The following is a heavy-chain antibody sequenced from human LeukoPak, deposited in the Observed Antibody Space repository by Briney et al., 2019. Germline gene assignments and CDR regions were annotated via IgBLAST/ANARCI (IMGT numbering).Heavy chain of an antibody. J-gene: IGHJ4*02. V-gene: IGHV4-39*01. CDR2: IYYSGST. Sequence: PSETLSLTCTVSGGSISSSDYYWGWIRPPPGKGLEWIGSIYYSGSTHYNPSLKSRLTISVETSKNQFSLKLSSVTAADTAVYYCARNATTADDMRTFDYWGQGTLVTVSS. CDR1: GGSISSSDYY. D-gene: IGHD4-17*01. CDR3: ARNATTADDMRTFDY.